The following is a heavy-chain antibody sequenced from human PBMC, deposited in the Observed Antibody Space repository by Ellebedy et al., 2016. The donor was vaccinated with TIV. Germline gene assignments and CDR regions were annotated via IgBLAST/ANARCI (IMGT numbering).Heavy chain of an antibody. Sequence: AASVKVSCKCSGYTFTNYAIHWVRQAPGQRLEWMGWINVGTGNTKYSQNFQGRVTITSDTSASTAYMELSSLRTEDTAVYYCAREKWLLLWYGALDIWGQGTMVTVSS. CDR2: INVGTGNT. V-gene: IGHV1-3*01. CDR1: GYTFTNYA. D-gene: IGHD3-22*01. J-gene: IGHJ3*02. CDR3: AREKWLLLWYGALDI.